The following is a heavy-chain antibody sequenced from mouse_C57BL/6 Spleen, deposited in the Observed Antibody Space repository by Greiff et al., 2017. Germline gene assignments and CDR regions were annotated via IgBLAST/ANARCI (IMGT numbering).Heavy chain of an antibody. CDR3: TRLGGYSGVYYFDY. CDR1: GYTFTSYW. D-gene: IGHD2-3*01. V-gene: IGHV1-5*01. Sequence: EVKLVESGTVLARPGASVKMSCKTSGYTFTSYWMHWVKQRPGQGLEWIGAIYPGNSDTSYNQKFKGKAKLTAVTSASTAYMELSSLTNEDSAVYYCTRLGGYSGVYYFDYWGQGTTLTVSS. CDR2: IYPGNSDT. J-gene: IGHJ2*01.